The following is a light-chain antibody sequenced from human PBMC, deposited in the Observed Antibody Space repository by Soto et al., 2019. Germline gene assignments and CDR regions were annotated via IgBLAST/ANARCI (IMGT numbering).Light chain of an antibody. CDR3: QQYGSPST. V-gene: IGKV3-20*01. CDR2: GVS. Sequence: EIVLTQSPGTLSLSPGERATLSCRASQSVASSYLAWYQQQPGQAPRLLIYGVSSRATGTPDRFIGSGSGTDFTLTISRLEPEDFVVYYCQQYGSPSTFGQGTKVEMK. CDR1: QSVASSY. J-gene: IGKJ1*01.